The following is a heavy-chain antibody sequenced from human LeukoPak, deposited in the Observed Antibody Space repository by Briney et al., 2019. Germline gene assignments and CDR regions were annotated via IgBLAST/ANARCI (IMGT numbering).Heavy chain of an antibody. CDR3: ASGAVAGKRLWYDP. CDR1: GFTFSSYE. Sequence: GGSLRLSCAASGFTFSSYEMNWVRQAPGKGLEWVSYVSSSGTTVYYADSVKGRFTISRDNAKNSVYLQVNSLRAEGTAVYYCASGAVAGKRLWYDPWGQGTLVTVSS. V-gene: IGHV3-48*03. CDR2: VSSSGTTV. J-gene: IGHJ5*02. D-gene: IGHD6-19*01.